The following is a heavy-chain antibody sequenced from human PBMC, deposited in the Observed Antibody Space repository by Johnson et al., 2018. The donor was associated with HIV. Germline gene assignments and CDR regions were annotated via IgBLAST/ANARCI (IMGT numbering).Heavy chain of an antibody. CDR1: RFTFSDYY. D-gene: IGHD3-22*01. V-gene: IGHV3-11*04. Sequence: QMQLVESGGGLVKPGGSLRLSCAASRFTFSDYYMSWIRQTPGKGLEWVSYISSSGGTIYSADSVKGRFSISRENAKNSLYLQMNSLRAEDTAVYYCARDRGYWDAFDIWGQGTMVIVSS. J-gene: IGHJ3*02. CDR3: ARDRGYWDAFDI. CDR2: ISSSGGTI.